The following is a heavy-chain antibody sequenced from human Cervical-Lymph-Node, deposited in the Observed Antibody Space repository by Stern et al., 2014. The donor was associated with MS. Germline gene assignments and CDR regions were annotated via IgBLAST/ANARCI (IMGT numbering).Heavy chain of an antibody. V-gene: IGHV1-3*01. Sequence: QVQLVQSGAEVKKPGASVKVSCKASGYTFTSYAMHWVRQAPGQRLEWMGWINAGNGNTKYSQKVQGRVTMTRDTSASTAYMELSSLRSEDTAVYYCARGGNPPSWFDPWGQGTLVTVSS. CDR1: GYTFTSYA. CDR2: INAGNGNT. CDR3: ARGGNPPSWFDP. D-gene: IGHD4-23*01. J-gene: IGHJ5*02.